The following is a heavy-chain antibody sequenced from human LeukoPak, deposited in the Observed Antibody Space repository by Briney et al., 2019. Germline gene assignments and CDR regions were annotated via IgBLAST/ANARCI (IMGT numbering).Heavy chain of an antibody. CDR3: ARHREMATVYNWFDP. Sequence: SETLSLACTVSGGSISSSSYYWGWIRQPPGKGLEWIGSIYYSGSTYYNPSLKSRVTISVDTSKNQFSLKLSSVTAADTAVYYCARHREMATVYNWFDPWGQGTLVTVSS. CDR2: IYYSGST. J-gene: IGHJ5*02. CDR1: GGSISSSSYY. D-gene: IGHD5-24*01. V-gene: IGHV4-39*01.